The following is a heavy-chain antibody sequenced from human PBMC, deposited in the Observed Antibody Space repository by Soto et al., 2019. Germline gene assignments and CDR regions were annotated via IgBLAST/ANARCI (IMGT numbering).Heavy chain of an antibody. CDR1: GGSMRNYF. J-gene: IGHJ4*02. CDR2: IHYSGTT. CDR3: AAGEASSRNLAPYYLDF. D-gene: IGHD6-13*01. Sequence: PSETLSLTCTVSGGSMRNYFWTWIRQPPVNGLEWIGYIHYSGTTSFFPSYNPSLRSRVTISEDTSKNQFSLKLLSVTTADTAVYFCAAGEASSRNLAPYYLDFWGQGTLVTVSS. V-gene: IGHV4-59*01.